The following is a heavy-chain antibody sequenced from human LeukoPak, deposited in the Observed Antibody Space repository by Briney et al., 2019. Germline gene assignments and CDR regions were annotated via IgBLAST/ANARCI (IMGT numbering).Heavy chain of an antibody. V-gene: IGHV3-33*01. D-gene: IGHD1-26*01. CDR2: IWYDGSNE. CDR3: VRGSPLGATTNWLDP. CDR1: GFTFNTYG. J-gene: IGHJ5*02. Sequence: GSLRLSCAASGFTFNTYGMHWVRQAPGKGLEWVAIIWYDGSNENYAGSVKGRFTISRDNSKNTLYLQMNSLRAEDTAMYYCVRGSPLGATTNWLDPWGQGTLVTVSS.